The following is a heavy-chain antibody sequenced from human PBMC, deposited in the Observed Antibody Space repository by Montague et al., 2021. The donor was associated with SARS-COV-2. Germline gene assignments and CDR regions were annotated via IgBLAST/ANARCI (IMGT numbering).Heavy chain of an antibody. V-gene: IGHV4-59*01. CDR2: IYYRGST. D-gene: IGHD3-22*01. J-gene: IGHJ5*02. Sequence: SETLSLTCTVSGGSFNSSYWSWIRQPPGKGLEWIGYIYYRGSTNYNPSLKTRVTLSVDTSKNQFSLKLSSVTAADTAVYYCAREDRSNWFDPWGQGTLVIVSS. CDR1: GGSFNSSY. CDR3: AREDRSNWFDP.